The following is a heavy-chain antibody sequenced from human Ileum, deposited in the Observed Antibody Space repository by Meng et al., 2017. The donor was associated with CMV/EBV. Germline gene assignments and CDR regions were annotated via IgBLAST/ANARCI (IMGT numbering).Heavy chain of an antibody. CDR1: GGSLPGSY. CDR2: ISHTGST. CDR3: ARGVADRETTTYFDY. D-gene: IGHD6-19*01. Sequence: SQTLSLTCAVFGGSLPGSYCGWIRQSPEKGLEWIGEISHTGSTNYNPSLRSRVLLPVGTSTNQISLKLTSLTAADAAVYYCARGVADRETTTYFDYWGQGTLVTVSS. J-gene: IGHJ4*02. V-gene: IGHV4-34*01.